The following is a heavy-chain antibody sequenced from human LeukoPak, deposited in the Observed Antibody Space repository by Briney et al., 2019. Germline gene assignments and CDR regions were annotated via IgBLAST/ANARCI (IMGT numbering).Heavy chain of an antibody. CDR1: GXXXXSXW. CDR3: ATAYSSGLPFDY. V-gene: IGHV5-51*01. Sequence: GESLKISCKGSGXXXXSXWXGWVRQMXXXXXXXMGIIYPGDSDTRYSPSFQGQVTISADKSISTAYLQWSSLKASDTAMYYCATAYSSGLPFDYWGQGTLVTVSS. D-gene: IGHD6-19*01. J-gene: IGHJ4*02. CDR2: IYPGDSDT.